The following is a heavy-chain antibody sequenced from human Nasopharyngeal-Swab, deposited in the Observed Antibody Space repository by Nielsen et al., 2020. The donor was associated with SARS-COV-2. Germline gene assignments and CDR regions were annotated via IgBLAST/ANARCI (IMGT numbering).Heavy chain of an antibody. CDR1: GFTFSSYW. CDR3: AKETGSGYDY. CDR2: ISGSGGST. J-gene: IGHJ4*02. D-gene: IGHD6-19*01. Sequence: GESLKISCAASGFTFSSYWMSWVRQAPGKGLEWVSAISGSGGSTYYADSVKGRFTISRDNSKNTLYLQMNSLRAEDTAVYYCAKETGSGYDYWGQGTLVTVSS. V-gene: IGHV3-23*01.